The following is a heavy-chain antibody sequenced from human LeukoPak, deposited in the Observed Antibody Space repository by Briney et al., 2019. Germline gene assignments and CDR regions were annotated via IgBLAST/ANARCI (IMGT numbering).Heavy chain of an antibody. Sequence: ASVKVPCKASGYTFTSYYMHWVRQAPGQGLEWMGIINPSGGSTSYAQKFQGRVTMTRDTATSTVYMELSSLRSEDTAVYYCARVGGSGWFAVDYWGQGTLVTVSS. CDR1: GYTFTSYY. CDR3: ARVGGSGWFAVDY. V-gene: IGHV1-46*01. CDR2: INPSGGST. J-gene: IGHJ4*02. D-gene: IGHD6-19*01.